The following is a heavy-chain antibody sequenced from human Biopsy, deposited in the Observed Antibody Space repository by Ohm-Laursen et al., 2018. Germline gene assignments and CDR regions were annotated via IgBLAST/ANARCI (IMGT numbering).Heavy chain of an antibody. CDR2: ISWNSVGI. CDR3: AKIHCSGGSCYPNAFDM. V-gene: IGHV3-9*01. D-gene: IGHD2-15*01. J-gene: IGHJ3*02. CDR1: GFIFDDYA. Sequence: SLRLSCAAFGFIFDDYAMYWVRQAPGKGLEWVSGISWNSVGIGYADSVKGRFTISRDNAKNFLYLQMNNLRPEDTALYYCAKIHCSGGSCYPNAFDMWGHGTRVTVS.